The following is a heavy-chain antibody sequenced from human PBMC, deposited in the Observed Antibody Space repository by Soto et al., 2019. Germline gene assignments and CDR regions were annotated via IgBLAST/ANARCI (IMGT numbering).Heavy chain of an antibody. CDR2: IYYSGST. Sequence: QVQLQESGPGLVKPSQTLSLTCTVSGDSFSSGDYYWCWIRQPPGKGLEWIGYIYYSGSTYYNTSLRGRVTISVDTTKNQFSLKLSSVTAADAAVYFCARRPTVDHDAFDIWGQGTMVTVSS. D-gene: IGHD2-21*01. CDR3: ARRPTVDHDAFDI. CDR1: GDSFSSGDYY. V-gene: IGHV4-30-4*01. J-gene: IGHJ3*02.